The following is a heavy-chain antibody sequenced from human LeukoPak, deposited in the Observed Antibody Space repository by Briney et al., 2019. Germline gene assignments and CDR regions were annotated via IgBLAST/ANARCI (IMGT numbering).Heavy chain of an antibody. J-gene: IGHJ6*03. V-gene: IGHV1-69*05. CDR1: GGTFSSYA. CDR2: IIPIFGTA. D-gene: IGHD5-18*01. Sequence: GASVKVSCKASGGTFSSYAISWVRQAPGQGLEWMGGIIPIFGTANYAQKFQGRVTITTDESTSTAYMELSSLRSEDTAVYYCARGIGYSYANYYMDVWGKGTTVTVSS. CDR3: ARGIGYSYANYYMDV.